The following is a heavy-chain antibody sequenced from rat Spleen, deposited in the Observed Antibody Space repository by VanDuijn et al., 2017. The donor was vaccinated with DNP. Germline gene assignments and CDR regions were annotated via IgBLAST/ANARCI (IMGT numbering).Heavy chain of an antibody. D-gene: IGHD1-12*03. V-gene: IGHV5-27*01. CDR3: TNSRYYYDGYYPY. CDR1: GFTFSNYG. Sequence: EVQLVESGGGLVQPGRSLKLSCAASGFTFSNYGMAWVRQAPTKGLEWVATISTSGGSTYYRDSVKGRFTISRDNAKSTLYLQMNSLRSEDTATYYCTNSRYYYDGYYPYWGQGVMVTVSS. J-gene: IGHJ2*01. CDR2: ISTSGGST.